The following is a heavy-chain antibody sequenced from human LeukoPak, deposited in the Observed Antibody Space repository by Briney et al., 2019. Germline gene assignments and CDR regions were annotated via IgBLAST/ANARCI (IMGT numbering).Heavy chain of an antibody. V-gene: IGHV4-59*01. J-gene: IGHJ6*04. D-gene: IGHD2-2*02. CDR2: IYYSGGT. Sequence: PSETLSLTCTVSGGSFSTYYWSWIRQPPGKGLEWIGYIYYSGGTNYNPSLKSRVTISVDTSKNQFSLKLSSVTAADTAVYYCARDTIRYYHMDVWGKGTTVTVSS. CDR3: ARDTIRYYHMDV. CDR1: GGSFSTYY.